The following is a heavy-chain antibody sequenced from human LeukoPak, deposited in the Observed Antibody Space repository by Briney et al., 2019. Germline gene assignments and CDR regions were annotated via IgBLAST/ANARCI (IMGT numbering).Heavy chain of an antibody. CDR2: IKQDGSEK. D-gene: IGHD2-15*01. Sequence: GGSLRLSCAASGFTFDDYGMSWVRHAPGKGLEWVANIKQDGSEKYYVDSVKGRFTISRDNAKNSLYLQMNSLRAEDTAVYYCARGRYCSGGSCSRYDAFDIWGQGTMVTVSS. V-gene: IGHV3-7*01. J-gene: IGHJ3*02. CDR1: GFTFDDYG. CDR3: ARGRYCSGGSCSRYDAFDI.